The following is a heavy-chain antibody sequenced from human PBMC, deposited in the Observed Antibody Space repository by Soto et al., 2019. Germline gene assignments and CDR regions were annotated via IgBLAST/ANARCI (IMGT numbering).Heavy chain of an antibody. V-gene: IGHV3-30-3*01. CDR2: ISYDGSNK. CDR1: GFTFSSYA. CDR3: ARDKRDLRFLEWSYYFDF. Sequence: QVQLVESGGGVVQPERSLRLYCAASGFTFSSYAMHWVRQAPGKGLEWVAVISYDGSNKYYADSVKGRFTIARDNSKNTLYLQMNSLRAEDTAVYYCARDKRDLRFLEWSYYFDFWGQGPLVTVSS. D-gene: IGHD3-3*01. J-gene: IGHJ4*02.